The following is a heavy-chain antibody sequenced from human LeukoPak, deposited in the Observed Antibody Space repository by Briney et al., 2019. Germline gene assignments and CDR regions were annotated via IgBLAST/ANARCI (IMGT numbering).Heavy chain of an antibody. CDR2: IYSDGTI. CDR3: ARSSEQWLVLDF. D-gene: IGHD6-19*01. V-gene: IGHV3-66*01. CDR1: GFTVSSNY. J-gene: IGHJ4*02. Sequence: GESLRLSCAASGFTVSSNYMSWVRQVPGKGLEWVSVIYSDGTISYADSVKGRFTISRDNSENTLYLQMNSLRVEDTAVYYCARSSEQWLVLDFWGQGTLVTVSS.